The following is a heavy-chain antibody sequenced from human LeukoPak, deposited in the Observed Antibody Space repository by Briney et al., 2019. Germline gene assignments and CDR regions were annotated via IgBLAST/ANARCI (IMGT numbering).Heavy chain of an antibody. D-gene: IGHD6-13*01. V-gene: IGHV3-74*03. Sequence: GGSLRLSCAASGFTFSSHWMHWVRQAPGKGLVWVSRINTDGSSTTYADSVKGRFTISRDNAKNTVYLQMNSLRAEDTAVYYCARDRIKQQRTHSQTFDYWGQGTLVTVSS. J-gene: IGHJ4*02. CDR1: GFTFSSHW. CDR3: ARDRIKQQRTHSQTFDY. CDR2: INTDGSST.